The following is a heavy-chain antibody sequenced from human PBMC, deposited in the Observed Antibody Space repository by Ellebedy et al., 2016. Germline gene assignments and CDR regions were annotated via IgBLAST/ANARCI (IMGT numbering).Heavy chain of an antibody. Sequence: SETLSLTCAVYGGSFSGYYWSWIRQPPGKGLEWIGEINHSGSTNYNPSLKSRVTISVDTSKNQFSLKLSSVTAADTAVYYCAVGSGGSCYEGWFDPWGQGTLVTVSS. CDR3: AVGSGGSCYEGWFDP. V-gene: IGHV4-34*01. D-gene: IGHD2-15*01. CDR1: GGSFSGYY. J-gene: IGHJ5*02. CDR2: INHSGST.